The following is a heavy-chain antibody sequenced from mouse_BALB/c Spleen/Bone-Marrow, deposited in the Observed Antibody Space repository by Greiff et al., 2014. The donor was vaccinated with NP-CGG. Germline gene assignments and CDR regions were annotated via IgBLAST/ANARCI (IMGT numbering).Heavy chain of an antibody. CDR3: ARNLLLRRAMDY. J-gene: IGHJ4*01. CDR1: GFSLTSHG. CDR2: IWSGGST. V-gene: IGHV2-2*02. Sequence: QVQLKESGPGLVRPSQSLSITCTVSGFSLTSHGVHWVRQSPGKGLEWLGVIWSGGSTDYNAAFISRLSISKDNSKSQVFFKMNSLQANDTAIYYCARNLLLRRAMDYWGQGTSVTVSS. D-gene: IGHD1-1*01.